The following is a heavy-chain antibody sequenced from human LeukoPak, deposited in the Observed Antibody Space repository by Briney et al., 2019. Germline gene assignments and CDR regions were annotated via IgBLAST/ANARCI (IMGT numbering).Heavy chain of an antibody. CDR1: GWTFSDYY. CDR3: ARLSVIVGAALEYYYYYMDV. Sequence: SETLSLTCAVYGWTFSDYYWSWIRQPPGKRLEWVGESNDSGGTNYNPSLKSRVTISADKSKNQVSLKLTSVTAADTAVYYCARLSVIVGAALEYYYYYMDVWGQGTTVTVSS. V-gene: IGHV4-34*01. CDR2: SNDSGGT. D-gene: IGHD1-26*01. J-gene: IGHJ6*03.